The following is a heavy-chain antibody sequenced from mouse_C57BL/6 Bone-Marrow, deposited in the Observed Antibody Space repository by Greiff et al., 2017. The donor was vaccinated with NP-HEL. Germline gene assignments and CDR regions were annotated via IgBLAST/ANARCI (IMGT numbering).Heavy chain of an antibody. D-gene: IGHD1-3*01. CDR1: GFTFSSYA. CDR2: ISDGGGYT. Sequence: EVHLVESGGGLVKPGGSLKLSCAASGFTFSSYAMSWVRQTPEKRLEWVATISDGGGYTYYPDNVKGRFTISRDNAKNNLYLQMSHLKSEDTAMYYCARGRYRLNQYYFDYWGQGTTLTVSS. V-gene: IGHV5-4*01. CDR3: ARGRYRLNQYYFDY. J-gene: IGHJ2*01.